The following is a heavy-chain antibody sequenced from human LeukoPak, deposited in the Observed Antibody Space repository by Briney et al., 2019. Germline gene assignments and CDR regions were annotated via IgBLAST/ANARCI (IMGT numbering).Heavy chain of an antibody. CDR2: TYYRSTWYN. Sequence: SQTLSLTCAISGDSVSSNSVTWNWIRQSPSRGLEWLGRTYYRSTWYNDYAVSVRGRITVNPDTSKNQFSLQLNSVTPEDTAVYYCARALRYSSGWALDYWGQGTLVTVSS. J-gene: IGHJ4*02. V-gene: IGHV6-1*01. CDR3: ARALRYSSGWALDY. D-gene: IGHD6-19*01. CDR1: GDSVSSNSVT.